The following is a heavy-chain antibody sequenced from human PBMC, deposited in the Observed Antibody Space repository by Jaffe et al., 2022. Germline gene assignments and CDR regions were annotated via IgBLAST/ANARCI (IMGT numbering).Heavy chain of an antibody. D-gene: IGHD2-2*03. V-gene: IGHV4-38-2*01. Sequence: QVQLQESGPGLVKPSETLSLTCAVSGYSISSGYYWGWIRQPPGKGLEWIGSIYHSGSTYYNPSLKSRVTISVDTSKNQFSLKLSSVTAADTAVYYCARIMDIVVVPAASCAFDIWGQGTMVTVSS. CDR2: IYHSGST. CDR3: ARIMDIVVVPAASCAFDI. J-gene: IGHJ3*02. CDR1: GYSISSGYY.